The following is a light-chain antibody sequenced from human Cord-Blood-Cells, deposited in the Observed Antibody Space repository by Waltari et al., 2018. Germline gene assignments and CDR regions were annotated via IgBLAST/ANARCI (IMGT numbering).Light chain of an antibody. J-gene: IGKJ3*01. Sequence: AIRMTQSPSPFSASTGDRVTITCRASQGISSYLAWYQQKPGKAPKLLIYAASTLQSGVPSRFSCSGSGTDFTLTISCLQSEDFATYYCQQYYSYPFTFGPGTKVDIK. CDR3: QQYYSYPFT. CDR1: QGISSY. CDR2: AAS. V-gene: IGKV1-8*01.